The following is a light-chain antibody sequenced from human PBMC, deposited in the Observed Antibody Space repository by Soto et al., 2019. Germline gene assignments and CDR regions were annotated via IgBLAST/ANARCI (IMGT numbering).Light chain of an antibody. CDR3: SSYGGSNNVV. CDR2: EVT. CDR1: SSDVGDYNF. V-gene: IGLV2-8*01. J-gene: IGLJ2*01. Sequence: QSVLTQPPSASGSPGQPVTLSCTGTSSDVGDYNFVSWYQQHPGKAPKLIIYEVTKRPSGVPDRFSGSKSGNTASLTVSGLQAEDEADYYCSSYGGSNNVVFGGGTKLTVL.